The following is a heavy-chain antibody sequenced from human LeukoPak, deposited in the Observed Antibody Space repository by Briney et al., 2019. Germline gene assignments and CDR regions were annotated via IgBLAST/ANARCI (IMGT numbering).Heavy chain of an antibody. CDR3: ARDHSSGWYYYYYGMDV. J-gene: IGHJ6*02. CDR2: ISAYNGNT. Sequence: ASVKVSCKASGYTFTSYGISWVRQAPGQGLEWMGWISAYNGNTNYAQKLQGRVTMTTDTSTSTAYMGLRSLRSDDTAVYYCARDHSSGWYYYYYGMDVWGQGTTVTVSS. D-gene: IGHD6-19*01. CDR1: GYTFTSYG. V-gene: IGHV1-18*01.